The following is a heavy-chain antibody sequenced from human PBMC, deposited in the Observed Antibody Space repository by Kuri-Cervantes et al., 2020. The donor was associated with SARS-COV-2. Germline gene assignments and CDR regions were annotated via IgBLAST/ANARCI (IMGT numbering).Heavy chain of an antibody. CDR3: ATPGGYSYGFSYAFDI. Sequence: ASVKVSCKASGYTFTSYYMHWVRQAPGQGLEWMGIINPSGGSTSYAQKFQGRVTMTRDTSTSTVYMELSRLRSEDTAAYYCATPGGYSYGFSYAFDIWGQGTMVT. CDR2: INPSGGST. CDR1: GYTFTSYY. D-gene: IGHD5-18*01. J-gene: IGHJ3*02. V-gene: IGHV1-46*01.